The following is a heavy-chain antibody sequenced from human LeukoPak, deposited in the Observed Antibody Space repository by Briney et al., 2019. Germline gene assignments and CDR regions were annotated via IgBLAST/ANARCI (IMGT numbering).Heavy chain of an antibody. CDR2: INSKSEK. CDR3: ARERDSRGYSPLGP. V-gene: IGHV1-2*02. CDR1: GYTFNDYY. Sequence: ASVKVSCKTSGYTFNDYYIHWVRQAPGRRLEWMGWINSKSEKKYAEKFEGRVTMTRDSSTSTAYMEIRSLRFDDTAVYYCARERDSRGYSPLGPWGKGTQVIVS. J-gene: IGHJ5*02. D-gene: IGHD3-22*01.